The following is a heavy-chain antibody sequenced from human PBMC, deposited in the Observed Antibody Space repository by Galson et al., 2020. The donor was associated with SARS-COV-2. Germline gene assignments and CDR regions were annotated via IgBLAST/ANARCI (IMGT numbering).Heavy chain of an antibody. J-gene: IGHJ2*01. CDR1: GGSISSGDYY. Sequence: SETLSLTCTVSGGSISSGDYYWSWIRQPPGKGLEWIGCDYHSGSTYYNPSLKSRVTMSVDTSKNEFSLKLSSVTAADTAMYYCARDVTVTQSTHLYFDLWGRGTLVTVSS. CDR3: ARDVTVTQSTHLYFDL. CDR2: DYHSGST. V-gene: IGHV4-30-4*01. D-gene: IGHD4-17*01.